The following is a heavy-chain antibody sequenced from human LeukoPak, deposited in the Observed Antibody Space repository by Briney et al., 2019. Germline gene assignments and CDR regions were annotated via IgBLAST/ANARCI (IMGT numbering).Heavy chain of an antibody. Sequence: GGSLRLSCAASGFTFSDYYMSWIRQAPGKGREWVSYISSSGSTIYYADSVKGRFTISRDNAKNSLYLQMNSLRAEDTAVYYCARVRERWLQLALQHWGQGTLVTVSS. V-gene: IGHV3-11*04. CDR3: ARVRERWLQLALQH. CDR1: GFTFSDYY. CDR2: ISSSGSTI. J-gene: IGHJ1*01. D-gene: IGHD5-24*01.